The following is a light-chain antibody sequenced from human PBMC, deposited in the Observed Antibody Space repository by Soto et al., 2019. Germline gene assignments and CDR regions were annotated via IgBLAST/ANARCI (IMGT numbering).Light chain of an antibody. Sequence: QSALAQPPSVSGAPGQRVTISCTGNSSNIGASYDVHWYQQLPGRAPKLLIFANTNRPAGVPDRFSGSKSGSSASLAITGLQGDDEADYYCQSYDSSLSGGVFGGGTQLTVL. CDR2: ANT. CDR3: QSYDSSLSGGV. CDR1: SSNIGASYD. J-gene: IGLJ2*01. V-gene: IGLV1-40*01.